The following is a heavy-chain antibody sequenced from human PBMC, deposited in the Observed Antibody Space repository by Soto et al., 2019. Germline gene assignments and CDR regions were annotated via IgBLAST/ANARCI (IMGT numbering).Heavy chain of an antibody. Sequence: PGGSLRLSCGASGFTFSDNAMTWVRQAPGKGLEWVSSISDDGDSTYYADSVKGRFAVSIDNSKNTLFLHMNSLGAEDTAVYYCAKSLSTAVNYGLDVWGQGTSVTVSS. D-gene: IGHD2-2*01. V-gene: IGHV3-23*01. CDR3: AKSLSTAVNYGLDV. CDR1: GFTFSDNA. J-gene: IGHJ6*02. CDR2: ISDDGDST.